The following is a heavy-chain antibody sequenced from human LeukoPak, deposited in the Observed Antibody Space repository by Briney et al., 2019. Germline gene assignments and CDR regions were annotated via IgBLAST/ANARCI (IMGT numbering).Heavy chain of an antibody. CDR2: INHSGST. V-gene: IGHV4-34*01. J-gene: IGHJ6*02. CDR3: AREAYSSGYYYGMDV. D-gene: IGHD6-19*01. Sequence: PSETLSLTCAVYGGSFSGYYWSRIRQPPGKGLEWIGEINHSGSTNYNPSLKSRVAISVDTSKNQFSLKLSSVTAADTAVYYCAREAYSSGYYYGMDVWGQGTTVTVSS. CDR1: GGSFSGYY.